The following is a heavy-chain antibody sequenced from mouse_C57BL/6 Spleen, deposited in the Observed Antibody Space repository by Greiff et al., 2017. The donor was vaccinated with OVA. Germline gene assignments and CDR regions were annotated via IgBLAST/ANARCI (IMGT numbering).Heavy chain of an antibody. D-gene: IGHD1-1*01. CDR1: GFSFNTYA. CDR2: IRSKSNNYAT. Sequence: EVHLVESGGGLVQPKGSLKLSCAASGFSFNTYAMNWVRQAPGKGLEWVARIRSKSNNYATYYADSVKDRFTISRDDSESMLYLQMNNLKTEDTAMYYGVRGRYYYGSNWYFDVWGTGTTVTVSS. CDR3: VRGRYYYGSNWYFDV. J-gene: IGHJ1*03. V-gene: IGHV10-1*01.